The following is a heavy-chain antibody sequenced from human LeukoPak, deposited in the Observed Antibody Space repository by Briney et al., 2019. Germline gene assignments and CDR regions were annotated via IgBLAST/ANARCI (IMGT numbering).Heavy chain of an antibody. J-gene: IGHJ4*02. CDR1: GFTFSSFE. Sequence: GGSLRLSCAAPGFTFSSFEMNWVRQAPGKGLEWVSYISGSGSPIYYADSVKGRFTISRDNAENSLYLQMNSLRVEDTAVYYCARSFDYWGQGNLVTVSS. CDR3: ARSFDY. V-gene: IGHV3-48*03. CDR2: ISGSGSPI.